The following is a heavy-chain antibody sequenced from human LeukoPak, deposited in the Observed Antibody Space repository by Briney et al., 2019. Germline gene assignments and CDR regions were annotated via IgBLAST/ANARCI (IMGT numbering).Heavy chain of an antibody. V-gene: IGHV3-23*01. D-gene: IGHD6-13*01. Sequence: PGGSLRLSCAASGFTFTNYAMTWVRQAPGKGLEWVSAISISGDNIYYADSVKGRFTISRDNSKNTLYLQMNSLRAEDTAVYYCARDVPPPTWVFSFVTLDYWGQGTLVTVSS. J-gene: IGHJ4*02. CDR2: ISISGDNI. CDR1: GFTFTNYA. CDR3: ARDVPPPTWVFSFVTLDY.